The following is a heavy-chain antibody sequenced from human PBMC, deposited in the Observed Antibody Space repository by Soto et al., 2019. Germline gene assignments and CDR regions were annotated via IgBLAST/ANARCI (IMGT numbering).Heavy chain of an antibody. J-gene: IGHJ6*02. V-gene: IGHV1-18*01. CDR3: ARDGRKQLWVEGLNAMDV. CDR1: AYTFTSYG. Sequence: QVQLVQSGPEVKKPGASVKVSCKASAYTFTSYGISWVRQAPGQGLEWMGWISGYNGQTNYAQKFRGRVTITTDASTSTAYMELRSLRPDDTATYYCARDGRKQLWVEGLNAMDVWGQGTTVTVSS. D-gene: IGHD5-18*01. CDR2: ISGYNGQT.